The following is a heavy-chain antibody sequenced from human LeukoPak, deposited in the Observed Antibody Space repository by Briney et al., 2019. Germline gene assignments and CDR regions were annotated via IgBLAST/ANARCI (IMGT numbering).Heavy chain of an antibody. CDR1: GGTFIIYA. D-gene: IGHD6-19*01. V-gene: IGHV1-69*05. J-gene: IGHJ4*02. CDR3: ARTEVEVAGRGEFFDY. CDR2: IIPIFGTA. Sequence: SVKVSFKASGGTFIIYAISWVRQAPGQGLEWMGGIIPIFGTANYAQKFQGRVTITTDESTSTAYMELSSLRSEDTAVYYCARTEVEVAGRGEFFDYWGQGTLVTVSS.